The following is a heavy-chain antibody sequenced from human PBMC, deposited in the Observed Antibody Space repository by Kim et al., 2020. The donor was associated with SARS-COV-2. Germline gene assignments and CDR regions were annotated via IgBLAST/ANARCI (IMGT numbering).Heavy chain of an antibody. V-gene: IGHV1-24*01. CDR2: FDPEDGET. Sequence: ASVKVSCKVSGYTLTELSMHWVRQAPGKGLEWMGGFDPEDGETIYAQKFQGRVTMTEDTSTDTAYMELSSLRSEDTAVYYCATPPRADYYDSSGYFGYYFDYWGQGTLVTVSS. CDR3: ATPPRADYYDSSGYFGYYFDY. J-gene: IGHJ4*02. CDR1: GYTLTELS. D-gene: IGHD3-22*01.